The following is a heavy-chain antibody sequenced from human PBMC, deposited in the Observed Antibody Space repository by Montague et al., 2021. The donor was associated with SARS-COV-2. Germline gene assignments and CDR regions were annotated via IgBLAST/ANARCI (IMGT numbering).Heavy chain of an antibody. J-gene: IGHJ3*02. D-gene: IGHD3-22*01. V-gene: IGHV4-61*02. CDR1: GGSINTGGYY. CDR3: ARHGRFSVIVNTPRGAFDI. CDR2: IYSSGST. Sequence: TLSLTCSVSGGSINTGGYYWNWIRQSAGKGLEWIGRIYSSGSTNSRPSLKSRVTISLDTSKNRFSLWLSSLTAADTAVYYCARHGRFSVIVNTPRGAFDIWGPGTMVTVFS.